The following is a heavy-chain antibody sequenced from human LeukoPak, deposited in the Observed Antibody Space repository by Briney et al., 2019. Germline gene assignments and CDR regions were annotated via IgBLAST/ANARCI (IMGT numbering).Heavy chain of an antibody. CDR1: GGSVSSGSYY. CDR3: ARTNRPRRLTVTRYWFDP. CDR2: IYYSGST. V-gene: IGHV4-61*01. D-gene: IGHD2-8*01. Sequence: SETLSLTCTVSGGSVSSGSYYWSWIRQPPGKGLEWIGYIYYSGSTNYNPSLKSRVTISVDTSKNQFSLKLSSVTAADTAVYYCARTNRPRRLTVTRYWFDPWGQGTLVTVSS. J-gene: IGHJ5*02.